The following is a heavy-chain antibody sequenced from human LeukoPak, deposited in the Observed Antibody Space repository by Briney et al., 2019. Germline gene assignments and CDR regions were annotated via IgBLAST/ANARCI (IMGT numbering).Heavy chain of an antibody. V-gene: IGHV3-23*01. Sequence: GGSLRLSCAASGFTFSSYAMSWVRQAPRKGLEWVSVVSGSGSSTDYADSVKGRFTISRDNSKNTLYLQMSSLSAEDTAVYYCAKMNVLTGYYTPNFDFWGQGTLVTVSS. J-gene: IGHJ4*02. CDR3: AKMNVLTGYYTPNFDF. CDR2: VSGSGSST. CDR1: GFTFSSYA. D-gene: IGHD3-9*01.